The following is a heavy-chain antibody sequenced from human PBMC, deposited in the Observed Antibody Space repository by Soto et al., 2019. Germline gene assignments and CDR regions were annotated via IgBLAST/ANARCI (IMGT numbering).Heavy chain of an antibody. V-gene: IGHV1-8*01. CDR1: GDTFTTYD. J-gene: IGHJ4*02. Sequence: ASVKVSCKASGDTFTTYDINWVRQATGHGPEWMGWINPNSGNIGYAQRFQGRVTMTRNTAIRTAYMEVSSLRSDDTAVYYCARGRASGSYYLLDYWGQRTLVTVSS. CDR2: INPNSGNI. CDR3: ARGRASGSYYLLDY. D-gene: IGHD3-10*01.